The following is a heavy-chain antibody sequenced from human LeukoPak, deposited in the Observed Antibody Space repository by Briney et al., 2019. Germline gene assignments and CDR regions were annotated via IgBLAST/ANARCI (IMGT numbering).Heavy chain of an antibody. CDR3: ARRGREQQLEDY. CDR1: GGSISSGGYY. J-gene: IGHJ4*02. V-gene: IGHV4-31*03. D-gene: IGHD6-13*01. CDR2: IYYSGST. Sequence: PSETLSLTCTVPGGSISSGGYYWSWIRQHPGKGLEWIGYIYYSGSTYYNPSLKSRVTISVDTSKNQFSLKLSSVTAADTAVYYCARRGREQQLEDYWGQGTLVTVSS.